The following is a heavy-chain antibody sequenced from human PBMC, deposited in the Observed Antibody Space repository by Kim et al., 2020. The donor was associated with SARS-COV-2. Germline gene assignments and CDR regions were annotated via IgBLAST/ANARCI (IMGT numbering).Heavy chain of an antibody. V-gene: IGHV3-30*06. J-gene: IGHJ6*02. CDR3: AGGGKVRWLQLGIYGMDV. D-gene: IGHD5-12*01. Sequence: GRFTISRDNSKKELYLQMKSLRAEDTAVYYCAGGGKVRWLQLGIYGMDVWGQGTTVTVSS.